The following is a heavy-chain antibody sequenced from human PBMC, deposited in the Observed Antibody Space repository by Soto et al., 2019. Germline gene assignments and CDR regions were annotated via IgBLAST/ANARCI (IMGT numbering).Heavy chain of an antibody. CDR2: ISSYNGDT. CDR1: GYTFTRSG. Sequence: QVQLVQSGAEVKKPGASVKVSCKASGYTFTRSGISWVRQAPGQGPEWMGWISSYNGDTNYAQTFQGRVTMTTDTSTSTGYMGMRGLRSDDTAVYYCAREGVAPYFYYGMDVWGQGTPVTVSS. J-gene: IGHJ6*02. D-gene: IGHD5-12*01. V-gene: IGHV1-18*01. CDR3: AREGVAPYFYYGMDV.